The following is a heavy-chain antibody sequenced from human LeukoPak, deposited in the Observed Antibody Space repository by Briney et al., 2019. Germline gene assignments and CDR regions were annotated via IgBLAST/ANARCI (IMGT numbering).Heavy chain of an antibody. J-gene: IGHJ4*02. Sequence: SETLSLTCAVSGYSISSNYYWGWIGQPPGKGLEWIGSIYHTGRTYYNPSLKSRVTISVDTSKNQFSLKLNSVTAADTAVYYCARAQWLVPPYFDFWGQGTLVTVSS. CDR1: GYSISSNYY. V-gene: IGHV4-38-2*01. CDR3: ARAQWLVPPYFDF. CDR2: IYHTGRT. D-gene: IGHD6-19*01.